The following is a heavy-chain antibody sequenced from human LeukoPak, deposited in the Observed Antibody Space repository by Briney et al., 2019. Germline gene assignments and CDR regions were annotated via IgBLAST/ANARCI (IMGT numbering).Heavy chain of an antibody. J-gene: IGHJ5*02. Sequence: GGSLRLSCAASGFTFSSYAMHWVRQAPGKGLEYVSAISSNGGSTYYANSVKGRFTISRDNSKNTLYLQMGSLRAEDMAVYYCATGIAVAGGAWGQGTLVTVSS. D-gene: IGHD6-19*01. CDR3: ATGIAVAGGA. CDR2: ISSNGGST. CDR1: GFTFSSYA. V-gene: IGHV3-64*01.